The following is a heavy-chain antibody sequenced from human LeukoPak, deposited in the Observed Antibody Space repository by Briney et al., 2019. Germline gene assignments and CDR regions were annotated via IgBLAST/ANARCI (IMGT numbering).Heavy chain of an antibody. D-gene: IGHD2-2*01. CDR2: INPSGGYT. Sequence: ASVKVSCKASGYTFTSYYLHWVRQAPGQGLEWMGMINPSGGYTNYAQSFQGRVTVTSDTSTTTVYMELRSLRSEDTAVYYCARDYVASSTSVWSYYYLDVWGKGTTVTVSS. V-gene: IGHV1-46*01. CDR1: GYTFTSYY. J-gene: IGHJ6*03. CDR3: ARDYVASSTSVWSYYYLDV.